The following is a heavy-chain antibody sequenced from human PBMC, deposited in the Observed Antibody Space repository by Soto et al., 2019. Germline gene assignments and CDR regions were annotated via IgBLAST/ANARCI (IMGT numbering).Heavy chain of an antibody. J-gene: IGHJ4*02. CDR1: GYTFTSYA. CDR3: ARGPGGPDGPGDY. CDR2: INAGNGNT. V-gene: IGHV1-3*01. D-gene: IGHD2-15*01. Sequence: QVQLVQSGAEVKKPGASVKVSCKASGYTFTSYAMHWVRQAPGQRLEWMGWINAGNGNTKYSQKFQGRVTITRDTSASTGYMELSSLRSADTAVYYCARGPGGPDGPGDYWGQGTLVTVSS.